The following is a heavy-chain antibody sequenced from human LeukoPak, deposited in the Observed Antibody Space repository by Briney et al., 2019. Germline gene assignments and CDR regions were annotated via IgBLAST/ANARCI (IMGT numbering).Heavy chain of an antibody. CDR2: ISGSGGST. CDR3: AKVRGYDFWSGYSDYFDY. D-gene: IGHD3-3*01. V-gene: IGHV3-23*01. CDR1: GFTFSSYA. J-gene: IGHJ4*02. Sequence: GGSLRLSCAASGFTFSSYAMSWVRQAPGKGLEWVSAISGSGGSTYYADSVKGRFTISRDNSKNTLYLQMNSLRAEDTAVYYCAKVRGYDFWSGYSDYFDYGGQGTLVTVSS.